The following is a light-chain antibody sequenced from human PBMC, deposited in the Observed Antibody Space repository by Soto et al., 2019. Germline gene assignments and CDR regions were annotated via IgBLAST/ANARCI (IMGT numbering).Light chain of an antibody. CDR2: RNK. V-gene: IGLV1-47*01. J-gene: IGLJ7*01. CDR1: SSNIGSNY. Sequence: QSVLTQPPSASGTPGQRVTISCSGSSSNIGSNYVYWYQQLPGTAPKLLSYRNKQRPSGVPDRFSGSKSGTSASLAISGLRSEDEADYYCAAWDDSLSGPVFGGGTQLTVL. CDR3: AAWDDSLSGPV.